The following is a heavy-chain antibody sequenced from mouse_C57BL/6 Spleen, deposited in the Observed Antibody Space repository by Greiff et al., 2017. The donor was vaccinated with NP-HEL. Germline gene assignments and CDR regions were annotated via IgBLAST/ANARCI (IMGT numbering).Heavy chain of an antibody. CDR2: IYPGDGDT. Sequence: QVQLQQSGPELVKPGASVKLSCKASGYAFSSSWMNWVKQRPGKGLEWIGRIYPGDGDTNYNGKFKGKATLPADKSSSTAYMQLSSLTSEDSTVYFCARPSITTVVATRGYFDVWGTGTTVTVSS. CDR1: GYAFSSSW. J-gene: IGHJ1*03. V-gene: IGHV1-82*01. CDR3: ARPSITTVVATRGYFDV. D-gene: IGHD1-1*01.